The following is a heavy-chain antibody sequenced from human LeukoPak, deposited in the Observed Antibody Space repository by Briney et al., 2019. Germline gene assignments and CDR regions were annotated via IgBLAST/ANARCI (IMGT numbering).Heavy chain of an antibody. CDR3: AKGLLAIVVVTGMDV. Sequence: PGGSLRLSCAASGFTFSSYAMSWVRQAPVKGLEWVSAISGSGGSTYYADSVKGRFTISRDNSKNTLYLQMNSLRAEDTAVYYCAKGLLAIVVVTGMDVWGQGTTVTVSS. V-gene: IGHV3-23*01. J-gene: IGHJ6*02. CDR2: ISGSGGST. CDR1: GFTFSSYA. D-gene: IGHD2-21*02.